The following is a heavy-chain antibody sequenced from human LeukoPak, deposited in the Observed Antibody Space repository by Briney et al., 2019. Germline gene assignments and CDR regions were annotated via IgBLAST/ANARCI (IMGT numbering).Heavy chain of an antibody. CDR1: GASVSDYS. Sequence: SETLSLTCTVSGASVSDYSWTWIRQPPGKGLEWIGNISYSGITNYNPSLKSRVTISGDTSKNQFSLRLSSVTAADTAVYYCARDRVAVAGSWFDPWGQGTLVTVSS. J-gene: IGHJ5*02. D-gene: IGHD6-19*01. CDR3: ARDRVAVAGSWFDP. V-gene: IGHV4-59*02. CDR2: ISYSGIT.